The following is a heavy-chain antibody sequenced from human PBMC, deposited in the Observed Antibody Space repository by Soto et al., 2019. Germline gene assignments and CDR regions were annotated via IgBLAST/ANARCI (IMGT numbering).Heavy chain of an antibody. CDR1: VFNFAGYT. Sequence: PVGSLRLSCACSVFNFAGYTINCVRHSPGEGLQWVSSISGGSSYIYYADAVKGRFTISRDNTKNSVYLQMNRLRTEDTALYYCASAMAFRWSPQAYWGQGTPVNVS. V-gene: IGHV3-21*04. D-gene: IGHD2-15*01. CDR3: ASAMAFRWSPQAY. J-gene: IGHJ4*02. CDR2: ISGGSSYI.